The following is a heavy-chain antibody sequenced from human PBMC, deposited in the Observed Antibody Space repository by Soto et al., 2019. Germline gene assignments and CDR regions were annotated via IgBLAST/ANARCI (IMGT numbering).Heavy chain of an antibody. CDR2: IIPIFTTT. Sequence: QVQLVQSGSEVRRPGSSVKVSCKASGGSFSNSAIAWVRQAPGQGLEWLGMIIPIFTTTNYAQKFKDRLNITEAGSTSTAYMELSGMKSEDTAVYFCARPSGLLGQFSALVDYWGQGTLVTVSS. J-gene: IGHJ4*02. V-gene: IGHV1-69*18. CDR3: ARPSGLLGQFSALVDY. CDR1: GGSFSNSA. D-gene: IGHD6-6*01.